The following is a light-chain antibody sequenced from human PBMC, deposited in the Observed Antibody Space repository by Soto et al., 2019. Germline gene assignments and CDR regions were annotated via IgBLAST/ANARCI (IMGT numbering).Light chain of an antibody. CDR2: DSS. Sequence: EIVLTQSPATLSSFPGDRVTLSCRASQSVRTSLAWYQQKPGQPPRLIIYDSSNRANGVPARFGGSGSGTDFTLTIDSLESEDFAVYYCQQRNVWPPITFGQGTRLEI. CDR3: QQRNVWPPIT. CDR1: QSVRTS. V-gene: IGKV3-11*01. J-gene: IGKJ5*01.